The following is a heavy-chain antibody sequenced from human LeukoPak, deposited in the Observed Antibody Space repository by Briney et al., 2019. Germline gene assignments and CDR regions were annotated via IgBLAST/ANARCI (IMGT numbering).Heavy chain of an antibody. V-gene: IGHV4-31*03. CDR3: ARGDYSMSGDYFPFDY. J-gene: IGHJ4*02. D-gene: IGHD3-22*01. CDR1: GGSIASGGYH. Sequence: SETLSLTCKVSGGSIASGGYHWSWSRQHPGEGLEWIGYIYYAGSSYYNPSLTSRVTISVDTSKNQFSLRLTSVTAADTAVYYCARGDYSMSGDYFPFDYWGPGTLVTVSS. CDR2: IYYAGSS.